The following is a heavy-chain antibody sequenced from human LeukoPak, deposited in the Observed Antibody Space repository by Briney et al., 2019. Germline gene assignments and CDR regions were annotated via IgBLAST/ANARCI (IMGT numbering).Heavy chain of an antibody. CDR1: GFTFSSYG. V-gene: IGHV3-30*18. CDR3: AKSLRYFDWSQYYFDY. D-gene: IGHD3-9*01. Sequence: PGGSLRLSCAASGFTFSSYGMHWVRQAPGKGLEWVAVISYDGSNKYYADSVKGRFTISRDNSKNTLYLQMNSLRAEDTAVYYCAKSLRYFDWSQYYFDYWGQGTLVTVSS. CDR2: ISYDGSNK. J-gene: IGHJ4*02.